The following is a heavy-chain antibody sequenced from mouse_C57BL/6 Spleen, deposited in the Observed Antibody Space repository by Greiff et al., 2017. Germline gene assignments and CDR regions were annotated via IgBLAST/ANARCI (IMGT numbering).Heavy chain of an antibody. D-gene: IGHD2-3*01. CDR3: ARGGYYEGYFDV. J-gene: IGHJ1*03. CDR2: ISYSGST. V-gene: IGHV3-1*01. Sequence: EVKLVESGPGMVKPSQSLSLTCTVTGYSITSGYDWHWIRHFPGNKLEWMGYISYSGSTNYNPSLKSRISITHDTSKNHFFLKLNSVTTEDTATYYCARGGYYEGYFDVWGTGTTVTVSS. CDR1: GYSITSGYD.